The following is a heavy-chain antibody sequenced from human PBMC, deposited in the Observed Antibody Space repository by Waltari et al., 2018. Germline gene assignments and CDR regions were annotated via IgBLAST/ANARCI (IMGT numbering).Heavy chain of an antibody. Sequence: QVQLQESGPGLVKPSETLSLTCAVSGYSISSGYYWGWIRQPPGKGLEWIGSIYHSGDTYYNPSLKSRDTISVDTSKNQFSLKLSSVTAADTTVYYCAREGSQLDYWGQGTLVTVSS. CDR1: GYSISSGYY. CDR3: AREGSQLDY. J-gene: IGHJ4*02. D-gene: IGHD1-26*01. CDR2: IYHSGDT. V-gene: IGHV4-38-2*02.